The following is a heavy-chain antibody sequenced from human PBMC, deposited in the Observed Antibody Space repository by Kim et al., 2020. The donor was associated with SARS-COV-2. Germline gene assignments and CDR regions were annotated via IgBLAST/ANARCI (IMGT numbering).Heavy chain of an antibody. V-gene: IGHV4-39*07. Sequence: SETLSLTCSVFGDSISNTNYWGWIRQTPGKELQWVASIFYRGSTYYNPSLEDRLHISLDTSKNQFSLRLASVTAADTAVYFCARHSSGLRLEAFDVWG. CDR3: ARHSSGLRLEAFDV. CDR2: IFYRGST. J-gene: IGHJ3*01. CDR1: GDSISNTNY. D-gene: IGHD6-19*01.